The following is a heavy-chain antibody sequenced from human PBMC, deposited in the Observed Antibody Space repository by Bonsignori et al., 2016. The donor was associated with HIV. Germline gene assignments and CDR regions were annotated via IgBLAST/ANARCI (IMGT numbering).Heavy chain of an antibody. CDR2: LSGSGGST. CDR3: AKGDTVFPTGGY. Sequence: WIRQPPGKGLEWVSGLSGSGGSTYYADSVKGRFTISRDNSKNTLYLQMSSLRAEDTAVYYCAKGDTVFPTGGYWGQGTLVTVSS. V-gene: IGHV3-23*01. D-gene: IGHD3-3*01. J-gene: IGHJ4*02.